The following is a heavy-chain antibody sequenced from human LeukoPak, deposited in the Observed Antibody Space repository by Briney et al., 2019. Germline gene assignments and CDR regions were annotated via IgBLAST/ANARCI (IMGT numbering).Heavy chain of an antibody. CDR2: IRSSGSTI. CDR1: GFTFSSYE. CDR3: ARGWGRYDN. J-gene: IGHJ4*02. D-gene: IGHD3-16*01. V-gene: IGHV3-48*03. Sequence: GGSLRLSCAASGFTFSSYEMNWVRQVPGKGLEWVSYIRSSGSTIYYADSVKGRFTISRDNAKNSLYLQMNSLRAEDTAVYYCARGWGRYDNWGQGTLVTVSS.